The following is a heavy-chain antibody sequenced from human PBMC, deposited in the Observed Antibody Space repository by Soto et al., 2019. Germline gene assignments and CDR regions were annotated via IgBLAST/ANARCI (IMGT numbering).Heavy chain of an antibody. V-gene: IGHV4-59*08. J-gene: IGHJ4*02. D-gene: IGHD3-3*01. CDR3: ARLNAITIFGVDY. Sequence: SETLSLTCTVSGGSISSYYWSWIRQPPGKGLEWIGYIYYSGSTNYNPSLKSRVTISVDTSKNQFSLKLSSVTAADTAVYYCARLNAITIFGVDYWGQGTLVTVSS. CDR1: GGSISSYY. CDR2: IYYSGST.